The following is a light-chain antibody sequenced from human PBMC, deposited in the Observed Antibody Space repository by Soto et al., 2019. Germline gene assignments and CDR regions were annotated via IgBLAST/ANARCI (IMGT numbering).Light chain of an antibody. CDR3: MQALQTPLT. Sequence: DIVMTQSPLSLPVTPGEPASFSCRSSESLLHSNGFHYVDWYLQRPGQSPQFLIYSTSNRASGVPDRISGSGSGNNFTLSISRVEAEDVGVYYCMQALQTPLTFGQGTKLEIK. CDR1: ESLLHSNGFHY. J-gene: IGKJ2*01. CDR2: STS. V-gene: IGKV2-28*01.